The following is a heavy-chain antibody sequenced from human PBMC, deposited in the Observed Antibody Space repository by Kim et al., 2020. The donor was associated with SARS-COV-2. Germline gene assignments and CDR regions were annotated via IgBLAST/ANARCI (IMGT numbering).Heavy chain of an antibody. D-gene: IGHD2-2*01. CDR2: INPNSGGT. CDR3: ASYCSSTSCYGREGY. J-gene: IGHJ4*02. CDR1: GYTFTGYY. V-gene: IGHV1-2*06. Sequence: ASVKVSCKASGYTFTGYYMHWVRQAPGQGLEWMGRINPNSGGTNYAQKFQGRVTMTRDTSISTAYMELSRLRSDDTAVYYCASYCSSTSCYGREGYWGQGTLVTVSS.